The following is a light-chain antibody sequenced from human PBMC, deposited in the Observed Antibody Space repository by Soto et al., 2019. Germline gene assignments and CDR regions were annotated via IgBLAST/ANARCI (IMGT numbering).Light chain of an antibody. CDR3: QQYGRSPRT. CDR2: RAS. CDR1: QSVSSDY. Sequence: EIVLTQSPGTLSLSPGERATLSCRASQSVSSDYLAWYQQKPGQAPRLLISRASRRATGIPDRFSGSGSGTDFTLTISRLEPEDFAVYYCQQYGRSPRTFGQGTKVDIK. J-gene: IGKJ1*01. V-gene: IGKV3-20*01.